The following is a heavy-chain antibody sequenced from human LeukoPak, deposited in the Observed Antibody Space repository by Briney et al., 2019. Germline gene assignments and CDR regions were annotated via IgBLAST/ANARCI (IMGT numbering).Heavy chain of an antibody. CDR3: AREYYYDSSGHAFCAFDI. Sequence: PGGSLKLSCAASGFTFSDYYMSWIRQAPGKGLEGVSYISSSGSTIYYADSVKGRFTISRDNAKNSLYLQMNSLRAEDTAVYYCAREYYYDSSGHAFCAFDIWGQGTMVTVSS. CDR1: GFTFSDYY. J-gene: IGHJ3*02. D-gene: IGHD3-22*01. V-gene: IGHV3-11*04. CDR2: ISSSGSTI.